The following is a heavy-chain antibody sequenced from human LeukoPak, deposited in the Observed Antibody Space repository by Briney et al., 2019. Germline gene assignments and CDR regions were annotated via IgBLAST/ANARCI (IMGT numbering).Heavy chain of an antibody. CDR2: IYHSGST. CDR1: GGSISSGYY. D-gene: IGHD2-21*02. J-gene: IGHJ5*02. Sequence: AETLSLTCTVSGGSISSGYYWGWIRQPPGKGLEWIGSIYHSGSTYYNPSLKSRVTISVDTSKNQFSLKLSSVTAADTAVYYCARDHPHGDSKGGGFDPWGQGTLVTVSS. V-gene: IGHV4-38-2*02. CDR3: ARDHPHGDSKGGGFDP.